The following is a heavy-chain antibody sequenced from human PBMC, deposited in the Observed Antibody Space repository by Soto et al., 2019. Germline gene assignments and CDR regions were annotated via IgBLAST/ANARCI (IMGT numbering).Heavy chain of an antibody. Sequence: SETLSLTCTVSGGSISSGGYYWSWIRQHPGKGLEWIGYIYYSGSTYYNPSLKSRVTISVDTSKNQFSLKLSSVTAADTAVYYCARERYSSYYYYYGMDVWGQGTTVTVSS. CDR3: ARERYSSYYYYYGMDV. CDR2: IYYSGST. J-gene: IGHJ6*02. D-gene: IGHD1-20*01. V-gene: IGHV4-31*03. CDR1: GGSISSGGYY.